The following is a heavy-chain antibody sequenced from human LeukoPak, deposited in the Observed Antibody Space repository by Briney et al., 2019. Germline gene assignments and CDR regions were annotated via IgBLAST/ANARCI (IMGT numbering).Heavy chain of an antibody. CDR3: ARDPPNWGFGY. J-gene: IGHJ4*02. CDR2: ISSSSSMT. V-gene: IGHV3-48*01. D-gene: IGHD7-27*01. CDR1: GFTFSDYS. Sequence: PGGSLRLSCAASGFTFSDYSMNWVRQAPGKGLEWVSYISSSSSMTYYADSVKGRFTISRDNAKKSLYLRMNSLRVEDTAVYYCARDPPNWGFGYWGQGTLVTVSS.